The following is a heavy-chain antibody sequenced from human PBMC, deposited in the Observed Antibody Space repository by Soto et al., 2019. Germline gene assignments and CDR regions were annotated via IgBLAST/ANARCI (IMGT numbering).Heavy chain of an antibody. Sequence: GGSLRLSCAASGFTFSSYGMHWVRQAPGKGLEWVAVIWYDGSNKYYADSVKGRFTISRDNSKNTLYLQMNSLRAEDTAVYYCARLPGYYYHMDFRAKGTTVTVSS. V-gene: IGHV3-33*01. D-gene: IGHD7-27*01. CDR1: GFTFSSYG. J-gene: IGHJ6*03. CDR2: IWYDGSNK. CDR3: ARLPGYYYHMDF.